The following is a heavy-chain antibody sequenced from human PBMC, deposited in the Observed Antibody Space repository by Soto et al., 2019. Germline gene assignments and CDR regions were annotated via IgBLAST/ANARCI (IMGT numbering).Heavy chain of an antibody. D-gene: IGHD6-19*01. CDR2: VSHDGRNT. CDR3: AKGGRQWLVTSDFNY. J-gene: IGHJ4*02. Sequence: VKLVESGGGVVQPGRSLRLSCAASGFPFSDYAMHWVRQAPGKGLEWVAVVSHDGRNTHYADSVKGRFTISKDSSKNTVSLEMTSLRAEDTAVYYCAKGGRQWLVTSDFNYWGQGALVTVSS. V-gene: IGHV3-30*18. CDR1: GFPFSDYA.